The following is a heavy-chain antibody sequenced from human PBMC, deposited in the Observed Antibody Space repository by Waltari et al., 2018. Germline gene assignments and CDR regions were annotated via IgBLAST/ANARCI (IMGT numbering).Heavy chain of an antibody. J-gene: IGHJ5*02. CDR1: GGSISSHY. Sequence: QVQLQESGPGLVKPSETLSLTCTVTGGSISSHYWSWIRQPPGKGLEWIGYIYYSGSTNYNPSLKSRVTISVDTSKNQFSLKLSSVTAADTAVYYCARDYGPKSGGNPRWFDPWGQGTLVTVSS. CDR2: IYYSGST. D-gene: IGHD2-15*01. CDR3: ARDYGPKSGGNPRWFDP. V-gene: IGHV4-59*11.